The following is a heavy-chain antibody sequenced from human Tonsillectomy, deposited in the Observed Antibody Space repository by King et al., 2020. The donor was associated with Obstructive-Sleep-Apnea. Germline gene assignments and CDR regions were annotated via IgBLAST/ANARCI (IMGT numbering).Heavy chain of an antibody. V-gene: IGHV3-23*04. J-gene: IGHJ4*02. CDR2: ISGGGGST. D-gene: IGHD3-22*01. CDR3: AKGGLTLIGELYDY. Sequence: VQLVESGGGLVQPGGSLRLSCAASGFTFSSYAMGWVRQAPGRGLGWVSTISGGGGSTYYADSVKGRFTISRDNSKNTLYLQMNTLRAEDTAVYYCAKGGLTLIGELYDYWGQGALVTVSS. CDR1: GFTFSSYA.